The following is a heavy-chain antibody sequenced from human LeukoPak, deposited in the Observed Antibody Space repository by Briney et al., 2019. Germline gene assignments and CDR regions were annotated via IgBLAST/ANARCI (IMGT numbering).Heavy chain of an antibody. J-gene: IGHJ5*02. Sequence: SVKVSCRASGGTFSSYAISWVRQAPGQGLEWMGGIIPIFGTANYAQKFQGRVTITADESTSTAYMELSSLRSEDTAVYYCATIPRLLRYFDWLPNFDPWGQGTLVTVSS. CDR3: ATIPRLLRYFDWLPNFDP. D-gene: IGHD3-9*01. CDR1: GGTFSSYA. V-gene: IGHV1-69*13. CDR2: IIPIFGTA.